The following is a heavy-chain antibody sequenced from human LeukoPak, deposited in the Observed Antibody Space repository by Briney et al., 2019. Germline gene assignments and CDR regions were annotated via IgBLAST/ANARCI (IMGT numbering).Heavy chain of an antibody. J-gene: IGHJ6*02. Sequence: GASVKVSCTASGHTFTSYYMHWVRQAPGQGLEWMGIINPSGGSTSYAQKFQGRVTMTRDTSTSTVYMELSSLRSEDTAVYYCARDLLAQQLVPYGMDVWGQGTTVTVSS. CDR1: GHTFTSYY. D-gene: IGHD6-13*01. V-gene: IGHV1-46*01. CDR2: INPSGGST. CDR3: ARDLLAQQLVPYGMDV.